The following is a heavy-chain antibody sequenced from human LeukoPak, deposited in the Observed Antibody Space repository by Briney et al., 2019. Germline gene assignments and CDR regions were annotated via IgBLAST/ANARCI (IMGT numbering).Heavy chain of an antibody. Sequence: GSLRLSCAASGFTFSSFAMSWVRLAPGKGLEWVSGISGSGGSTFYADSVKGRLTISRDNPKNTLYLQMNSLRAEDTALYYCAKARGGYFFDSSGYHYLGLDYWGQRALVTVAS. CDR2: ISGSGGST. CDR1: GFTFSSFA. V-gene: IGHV3-23*01. D-gene: IGHD3-22*01. CDR3: AKARGGYFFDSSGYHYLGLDY. J-gene: IGHJ4*02.